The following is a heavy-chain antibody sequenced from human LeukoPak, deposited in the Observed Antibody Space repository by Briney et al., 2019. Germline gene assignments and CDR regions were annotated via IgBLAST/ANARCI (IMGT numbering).Heavy chain of an antibody. CDR3: ARRAETPNGVCCLFDY. Sequence: GESLKISCQGSGYSFTNYWIGWVRQMPGKGLEGMGVIYPGDSDIRYSPSFQGQVTISADKSISTAYVQWSSLKASDPAMYYCARRAETPNGVCCLFDYWGQGTLVTVSS. V-gene: IGHV5-51*01. CDR1: GYSFTNYW. D-gene: IGHD2-8*01. CDR2: IYPGDSDI. J-gene: IGHJ4*02.